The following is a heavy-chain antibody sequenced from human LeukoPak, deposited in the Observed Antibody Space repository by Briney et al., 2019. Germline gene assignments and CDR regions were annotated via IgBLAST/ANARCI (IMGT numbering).Heavy chain of an antibody. J-gene: IGHJ4*02. V-gene: IGHV4-59*01. D-gene: IGHD5-18*01. Sequence: SETLSLTCSVSGGSISSYYWSWIRQPPGKGLEWIGYIYYSGSTNYNPSLKSRVTISVDTSKNQFSLKLSSVTAADTAVYYCARSITPPAMAPFGYWGQGTLVAVSS. CDR2: IYYSGST. CDR1: GGSISSYY. CDR3: ARSITPPAMAPFGY.